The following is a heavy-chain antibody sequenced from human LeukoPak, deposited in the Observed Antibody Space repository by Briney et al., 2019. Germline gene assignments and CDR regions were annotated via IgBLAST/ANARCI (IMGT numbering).Heavy chain of an antibody. CDR1: GGTFSSYA. Sequence: ASVKVSCKASGGTFSSYAISWVRQAPGQGLEWMGWISAYNGNTNYAQKLQGRVTMTTDTSTSTAYMELRSLRSDDTAVYYCARVPTTSFGVVAYYMDVWGKGTTVTVSS. J-gene: IGHJ6*03. CDR2: ISAYNGNT. V-gene: IGHV1-18*01. CDR3: ARVPTTSFGVVAYYMDV. D-gene: IGHD3-3*01.